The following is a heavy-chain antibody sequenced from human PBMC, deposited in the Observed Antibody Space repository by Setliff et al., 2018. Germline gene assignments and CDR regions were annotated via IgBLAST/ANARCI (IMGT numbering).Heavy chain of an antibody. CDR2: IFHDGRDI. CDR3: AKPQVELRWGFES. J-gene: IGHJ4*02. V-gene: IGHV3-30*18. D-gene: IGHD1-7*01. Sequence: PGGSLRLSCAASGFAFDSYAMHWVRQAPGKGLEWVAIIFHDGRDIYYGDSVQGRFAISRDNSKNTLFLHMTSLRAEDTAVYYCAKPQVELRWGFESWGQGTPVTVSS. CDR1: GFAFDSYA.